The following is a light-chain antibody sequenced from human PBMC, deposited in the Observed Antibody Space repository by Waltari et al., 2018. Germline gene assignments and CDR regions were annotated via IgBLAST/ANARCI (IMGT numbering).Light chain of an antibody. CDR1: SSDVGGYNY. J-gene: IGLJ1*01. CDR2: EVS. V-gene: IGLV2-8*01. Sequence: QSALTQHPSASGSPGQSVTISCTGTSSDVGGYNYVSWYQQHPGKAPKLMIYEVSKRPSGVPDRFSGSKSGNTASLTVSGLQAEDEADYYCSSYAGSNNLDVFGTGTKVTVL. CDR3: SSYAGSNNLDV.